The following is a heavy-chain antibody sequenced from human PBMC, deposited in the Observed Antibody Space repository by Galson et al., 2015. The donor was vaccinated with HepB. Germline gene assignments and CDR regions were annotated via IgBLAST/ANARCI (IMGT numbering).Heavy chain of an antibody. J-gene: IGHJ4*02. Sequence: SLRLSCAASGFTFSNYGMHWVRQAPGKGLEWVAFIRYDGSNKYYADSVEGRFTISRDNSKNTLYLQMNSLRAEDTAVYYCAKADVYYYDSTGYYPFDYWGQGTLVTVSS. CDR2: IRYDGSNK. D-gene: IGHD3-22*01. CDR3: AKADVYYYDSTGYYPFDY. V-gene: IGHV3-30*02. CDR1: GFTFSNYG.